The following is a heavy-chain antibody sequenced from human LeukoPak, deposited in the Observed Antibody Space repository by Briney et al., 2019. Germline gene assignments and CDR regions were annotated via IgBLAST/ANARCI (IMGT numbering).Heavy chain of an antibody. CDR1: GYSISSGYY. D-gene: IGHD5-18*01. J-gene: IGHJ3*02. Sequence: SETLSLTCTVSGYSISSGYYWGWIRQPPGKGLEWIGSIYHSGSTYYNPSLKSRVTISVDTSKNQFSLKLSSVTAADTAVYYCARVRGYSYGLWGAAFDIWGQGTMVTVSS. CDR2: IYHSGST. V-gene: IGHV4-38-2*02. CDR3: ARVRGYSYGLWGAAFDI.